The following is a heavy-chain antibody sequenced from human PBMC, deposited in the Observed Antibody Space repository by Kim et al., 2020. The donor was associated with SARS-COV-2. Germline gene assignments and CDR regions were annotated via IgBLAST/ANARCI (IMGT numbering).Heavy chain of an antibody. V-gene: IGHV3-11*06. CDR3: AALTTIQH. D-gene: IGHD4-17*01. CDR2: SSSYL. J-gene: IGHJ1*01. Sequence: SSSYLSSPNPVTGRYPNSRDNAKNSLYLQMNSLRAEDTAVYYCAALTTIQHWGQGTLVTVSS.